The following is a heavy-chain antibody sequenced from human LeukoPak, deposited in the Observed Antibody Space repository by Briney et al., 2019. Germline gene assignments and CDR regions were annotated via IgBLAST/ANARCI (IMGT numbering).Heavy chain of an antibody. V-gene: IGHV4-39*01. J-gene: IGHJ4*02. CDR1: GGSISSSSYY. CDR2: IYYSGST. D-gene: IGHD3-10*01. CDR3: ARHAMVRGVLRYFDY. Sequence: SETLSLICTVSGGSISSSSYYWDWIRLPPGKGLEWIANIYYSGSTYYNPSLKSRVTIPIDTSKNQFSLKLSSVTAADTAVYYCARHAMVRGVLRYFDYWGQGTLVTVSS.